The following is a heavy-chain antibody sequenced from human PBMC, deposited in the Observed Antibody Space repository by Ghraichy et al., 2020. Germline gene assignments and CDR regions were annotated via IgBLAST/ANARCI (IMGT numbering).Heavy chain of an antibody. D-gene: IGHD3-10*01. CDR3: ARLRVGTSTVRPDNFYGVDV. V-gene: IGHV1-2*02. CDR1: GYTLMNYY. J-gene: IGHJ6*02. CDR2: INPSTGGS. Sequence: ASVKVSCQASGYTLMNYYLHWVRQAPGQVLEWMGWINPSTGGSHYAQKFDDRVTMTRDTSINTAYLELSSLGFDDTAVYFCARLRVGTSTVRPDNFYGVDVWGQGTTVTVSS.